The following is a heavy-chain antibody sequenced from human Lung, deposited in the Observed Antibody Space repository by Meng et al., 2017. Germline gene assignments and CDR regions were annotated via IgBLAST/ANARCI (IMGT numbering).Heavy chain of an antibody. V-gene: IGHV4-34*01. CDR3: ARGPTTMAHDFDY. Sequence: PHGGPGLCNPSETLSLTCFVSVGSFSDYYWSWIRQPPGKGLEWIGEINHSGSTNYNPSLESRATISVDTSQNNLSLKLSSVTAADSAVYYCARGPTTMAHDFDYWGQGTLVTVSS. CDR1: VGSFSDYY. J-gene: IGHJ4*02. CDR2: INHSGST. D-gene: IGHD4-11*01.